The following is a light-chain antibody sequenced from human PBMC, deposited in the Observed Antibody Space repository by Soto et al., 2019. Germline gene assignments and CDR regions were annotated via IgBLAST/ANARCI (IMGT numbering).Light chain of an antibody. J-gene: IGKJ1*01. CDR2: GAS. CDR3: QHYNNWPPWT. CDR1: QSISTN. V-gene: IGKV3-15*01. Sequence: IVMTQSPATVSVSPGERATLSCRASQSISTNLAWYQQKPGQAPRLLIYGASTRATGIPARFSGGGSGTEFTLTISSLQSEDFAGYYCQHYNNWPPWTFGQGTKVETK.